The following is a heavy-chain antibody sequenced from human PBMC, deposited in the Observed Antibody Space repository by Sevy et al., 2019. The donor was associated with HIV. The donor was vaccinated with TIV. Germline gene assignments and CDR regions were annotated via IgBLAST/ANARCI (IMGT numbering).Heavy chain of an antibody. D-gene: IGHD2-21*02. CDR2: MNPNSGNT. J-gene: IGHJ5*02. Sequence: ASVKVSCKASGYTFTSYDINWVRQATGQGREWMGWMNPNSGNTGDAQKFQGRVTMTRNTSISTAYMELSSVRSEDTAVYYCARGIVVVTAHNWFDPWGQGTLVTVSS. CDR3: ARGIVVVTAHNWFDP. CDR1: GYTFTSYD. V-gene: IGHV1-8*01.